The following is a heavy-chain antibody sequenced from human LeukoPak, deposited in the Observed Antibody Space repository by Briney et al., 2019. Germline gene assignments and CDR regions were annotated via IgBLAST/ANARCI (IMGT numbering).Heavy chain of an antibody. V-gene: IGHV3-23*01. D-gene: IGHD1-20*01. CDR1: GFTFSTSA. Sequence: GGSLRLSCAVSGFTFSTSAMSWVRQIPGKGLEWVSAIAPNGGSREYRDSVKGRSTISRDNSKNTLFLQMDSLRDEDTALYYCAIRGISGTKYFQHWGQGTLVTVSS. CDR2: IAPNGGSR. J-gene: IGHJ1*01. CDR3: AIRGISGTKYFQH.